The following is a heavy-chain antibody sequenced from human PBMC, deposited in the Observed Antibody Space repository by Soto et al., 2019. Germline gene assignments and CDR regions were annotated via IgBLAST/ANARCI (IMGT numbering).Heavy chain of an antibody. Sequence: VASVKVSCKASGCTFSSYAISWVRQAPGQGLEWMGGIIPIFGTANYAQKFQGRVTITADASTSTAYMELSSLRSEDTAVYYCASAGICIEAAGSNHYFDYWGQRTLVTVSS. V-gene: IGHV1-69*13. CDR2: IIPIFGTA. D-gene: IGHD6-13*01. CDR1: GCTFSSYA. J-gene: IGHJ4*02. CDR3: ASAGICIEAAGSNHYFDY.